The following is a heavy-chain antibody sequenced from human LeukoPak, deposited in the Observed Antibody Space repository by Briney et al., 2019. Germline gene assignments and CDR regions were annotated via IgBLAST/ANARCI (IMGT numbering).Heavy chain of an antibody. J-gene: IGHJ4*02. CDR1: GGSIGRYY. V-gene: IGHV4-59*01. CDR2: VSYSGTT. CDR3: ARENDRYGRIDY. Sequence: PSETLSLTCTVSGGSIGRYYWSWVRQSPGKGLEWIGYVSYSGTTDYNPSFQSRVIISLDTSRTQFSLRLGSVTAADTGVYYCARENDRYGRIDYWGQGIHVTVSS. D-gene: IGHD1-1*01.